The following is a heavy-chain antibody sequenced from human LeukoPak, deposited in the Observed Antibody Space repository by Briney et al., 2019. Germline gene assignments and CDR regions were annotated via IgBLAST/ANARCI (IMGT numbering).Heavy chain of an antibody. J-gene: IGHJ4*02. CDR2: IKEDESAK. D-gene: IGHD6-19*01. V-gene: IGHV3-7*01. Sequence: PGGSLRLSCAASGFTFRSYWMAWVRQAPGKGLEWVANIKEDESAKHQADSVKGRFTISRDNAKSSLYLQMNSLRVEGTAVYYCARGGSLGYWGQGTLVTVSS. CDR3: ARGGSLGY. CDR1: GFTFRSYW.